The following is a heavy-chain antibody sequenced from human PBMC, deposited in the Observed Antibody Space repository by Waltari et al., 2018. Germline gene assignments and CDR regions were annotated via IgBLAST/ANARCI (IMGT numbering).Heavy chain of an antibody. CDR2: IYFAGST. J-gene: IGHJ3*02. CDR3: AREVGGSSWSTTPRGDAFDI. D-gene: IGHD6-13*01. Sequence: QLQLRESGPGLLKPSETLSLTCSVSGASIGSGYYYWGWIRQAPGKGLEWIGCIYFAGSTDFNPSLKSRLTISVDTSKNQFSLRLSSVTAADTAVYYCAREVGGSSWSTTPRGDAFDIWGQGTMVTVSS. V-gene: IGHV4-39*07. CDR1: GASIGSGYYY.